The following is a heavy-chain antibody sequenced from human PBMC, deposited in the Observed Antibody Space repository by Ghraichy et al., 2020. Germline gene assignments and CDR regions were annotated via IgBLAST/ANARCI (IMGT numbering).Heavy chain of an antibody. CDR2: ISAYNGNT. V-gene: IGHV1-18*04. CDR1: GYTFTSYG. J-gene: IGHJ6*02. CDR3: ARARYSSSSRVYYYYGMDV. Sequence: ASVKVSCKASGYTFTSYGISWVRQAPGQGLEWMGWISAYNGNTNYAQKLQGRVTMTTDTSTSTAYMELRSLRSDDTAVYYCARARYSSSSRVYYYYGMDVWGQGTTVTVSS. D-gene: IGHD6-13*01.